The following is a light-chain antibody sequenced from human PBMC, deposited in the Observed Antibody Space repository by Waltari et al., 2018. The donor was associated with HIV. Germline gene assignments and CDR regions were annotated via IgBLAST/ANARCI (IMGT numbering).Light chain of an antibody. CDR3: MIWHTSAWV. V-gene: IGLV5-45*01. CDR2: YKSDSDK. CDR1: SGINVGTKR. J-gene: IGLJ3*02. Sequence: QAVLTQPASLSASPGASASLPCTLRSGINVGTKRLYCYHQKPGSPHQYLLWYKSDSDKQQGSVVSSRFSGSKDASANAGILLISGLQSEDEADYYCMIWHTSAWVFGGGTKLAVL.